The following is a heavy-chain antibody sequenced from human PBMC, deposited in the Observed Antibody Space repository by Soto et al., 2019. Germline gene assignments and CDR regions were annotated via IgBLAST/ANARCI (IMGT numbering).Heavy chain of an antibody. CDR1: GFSVSSHH. Sequence: QPGGSLRLSCAASGFSVSSHHMSWVRQAPGAGLECISIMYSGGTTYYADSVKGRWTISRDNSKNMLYLQMDNLRAEDTAVYYCARDGREGYPLDYWGQGTLVTVSS. V-gene: IGHV3-53*01. CDR3: ARDGREGYPLDY. J-gene: IGHJ4*02. D-gene: IGHD5-12*01. CDR2: MYSGGTT.